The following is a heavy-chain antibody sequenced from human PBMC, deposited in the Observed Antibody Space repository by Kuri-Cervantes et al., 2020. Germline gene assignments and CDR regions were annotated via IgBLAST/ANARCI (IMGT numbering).Heavy chain of an antibody. Sequence: GESLKISWAAAGFTFSSYWMHWVRQAPGKGLVWVSLINSDGSSTSYADSVKGRFTISRDNAKNTLYLQMNSLRAEDTAVYYCARARWFRESPLAYYYMDVWGKETTVTVSS. J-gene: IGHJ6*03. CDR2: INSDGSST. D-gene: IGHD3-10*01. CDR3: ARARWFRESPLAYYYMDV. V-gene: IGHV3-74*01. CDR1: GFTFSSYW.